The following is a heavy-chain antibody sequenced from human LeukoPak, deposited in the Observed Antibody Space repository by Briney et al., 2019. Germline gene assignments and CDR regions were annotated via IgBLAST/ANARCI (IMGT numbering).Heavy chain of an antibody. CDR2: ISYDGSNK. D-gene: IGHD6-19*01. Sequence: GGSLRLSCAASGFTFSSYAMHWVRQAPGKGLEWVAVISYDGSNKYYADSVKGRFTISRDNSKNTLYLQMNSLRAEDTAVYYCASGPSGYSSGWYSRIGLFGSWFDPWGQGTLVTVSS. V-gene: IGHV3-30*04. CDR3: ASGPSGYSSGWYSRIGLFGSWFDP. J-gene: IGHJ5*02. CDR1: GFTFSSYA.